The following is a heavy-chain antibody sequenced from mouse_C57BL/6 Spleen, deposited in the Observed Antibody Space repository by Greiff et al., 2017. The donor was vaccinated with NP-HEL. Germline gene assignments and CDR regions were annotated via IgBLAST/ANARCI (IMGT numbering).Heavy chain of an antibody. D-gene: IGHD2-1*01. CDR3: ALYYGNYYWYFDV. J-gene: IGHJ1*03. Sequence: EVKVVESGPELVKPGASVKIPCKASGYTFTDYNMDWVKQSHGKSLEWIGDINPNNGGTIYNQKFKGKATLTVDKSSSTAYMELRSLTSEDTAVYYCALYYGNYYWYFDVWGTGTTVTVSS. V-gene: IGHV1-18*01. CDR1: GYTFTDYN. CDR2: INPNNGGT.